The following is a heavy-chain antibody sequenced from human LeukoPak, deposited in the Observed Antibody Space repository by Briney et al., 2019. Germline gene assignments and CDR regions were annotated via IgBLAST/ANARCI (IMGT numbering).Heavy chain of an antibody. D-gene: IGHD3-22*01. CDR3: AKGVRRYYDSSGYPYPQDWYFDL. Sequence: GGSLRLSCAASGFTFSSYGMHWVRQAPGKGLEWGAVISYDGSNKYYADSVKGRFTISRDNSKNTLYLQMNSLRAEDTAVYYCAKGVRRYYDSSGYPYPQDWYFDLWGRGTLVTVSS. V-gene: IGHV3-30*18. J-gene: IGHJ2*01. CDR2: ISYDGSNK. CDR1: GFTFSSYG.